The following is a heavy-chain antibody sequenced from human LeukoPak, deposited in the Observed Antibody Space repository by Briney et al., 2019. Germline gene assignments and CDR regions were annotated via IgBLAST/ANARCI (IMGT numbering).Heavy chain of an antibody. D-gene: IGHD5-12*01. CDR1: GFTVSSNY. J-gene: IGHJ4*02. V-gene: IGHV3-21*01. Sequence: GGSLRLSCAASGFTVSSNYMSWVRQAPGKGLEWVSSISSSSSYIYYADSVKGRFTISRDNAKNSLYLQMNSLRAEDTAVYYCARGYSGYDSDYWGQGTLVTVSS. CDR3: ARGYSGYDSDY. CDR2: ISSSSSYI.